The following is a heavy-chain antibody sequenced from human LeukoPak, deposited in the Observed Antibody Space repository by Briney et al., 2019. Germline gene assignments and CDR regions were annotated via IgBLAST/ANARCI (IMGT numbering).Heavy chain of an antibody. D-gene: IGHD2-8*02. J-gene: IGHJ3*02. Sequence: SQTLSLTCAISGDSVSSNRATWNWTRQSPSRGLEWLGRTYYMSKWYNDYAVSVKSRITINPDTSKNQFSLQLNSVTPKDTAVYFCARDQSWTTGFDIWGQGTMVTVSS. CDR1: GDSVSSNRAT. V-gene: IGHV6-1*01. CDR3: ARDQSWTTGFDI. CDR2: TYYMSKWYN.